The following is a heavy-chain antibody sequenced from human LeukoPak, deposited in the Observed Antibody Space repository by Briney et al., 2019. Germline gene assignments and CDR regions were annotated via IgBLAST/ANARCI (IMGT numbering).Heavy chain of an antibody. V-gene: IGHV3-30*18. D-gene: IGHD4-17*01. Sequence: GRSLRLSCAASGLTFSSYGMHWVCQAPGKRLEWVAVISYDVSNKYYADSVKGRFTISRDNSQKTLYLQMNSLRAEDTAVYYCAKDFSNTVTTGGFDYWGQGTLVTVSS. CDR1: GLTFSSYG. CDR3: AKDFSNTVTTGGFDY. J-gene: IGHJ4*02. CDR2: ISYDVSNK.